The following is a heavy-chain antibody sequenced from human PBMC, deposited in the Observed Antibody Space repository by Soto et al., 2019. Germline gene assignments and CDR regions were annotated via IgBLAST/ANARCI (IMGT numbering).Heavy chain of an antibody. V-gene: IGHV5-51*01. CDR3: ARLSIGYCSGGSCPDYYYGMDV. D-gene: IGHD2-15*01. CDR2: IYPGDSDT. J-gene: IGHJ6*02. Sequence: GESLKISCKGSGYSFTSYWIGWVRQMPGKGLEWMGVIYPGDSDTRYSPSFQGQVTISADKSISTAYLQWSSLKASDTAMYYCARLSIGYCSGGSCPDYYYGMDVWGQGTTVTVSS. CDR1: GYSFTSYW.